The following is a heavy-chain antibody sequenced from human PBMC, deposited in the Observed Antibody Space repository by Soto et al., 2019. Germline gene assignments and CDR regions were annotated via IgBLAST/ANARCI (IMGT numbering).Heavy chain of an antibody. V-gene: IGHV3-30-3*01. CDR2: ISYDGSNK. J-gene: IGHJ4*02. CDR1: GFTFSSYA. Sequence: PGGSLRLSCAASGFTFSSYAMHWVRQAPGKGLEWVAVISYDGSNKYYADSVKGRFTISRDNSKNTLYLQMNSLRAEDTAVYYCARVKSPNYDILTGDPYSFDYWGQGTLVTVSS. CDR3: ARVKSPNYDILTGDPYSFDY. D-gene: IGHD3-9*01.